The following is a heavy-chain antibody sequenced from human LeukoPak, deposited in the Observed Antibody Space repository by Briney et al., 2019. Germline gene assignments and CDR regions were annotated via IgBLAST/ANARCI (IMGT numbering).Heavy chain of an antibody. V-gene: IGHV3-21*01. D-gene: IGHD3-16*01. CDR1: GFTVSSNY. J-gene: IGHJ3*02. CDR3: ARDQGTFASGGAFDI. CDR2: ISSSSSYI. Sequence: GGSLRLSCAASGFTVSSNYMTWVRQATGKGLEWVSSISSSSSYIYYADSVKGRFTISRDNAKNSLYLQMNSLRAEDTAVYYCARDQGTFASGGAFDIWGQGTMVTVSS.